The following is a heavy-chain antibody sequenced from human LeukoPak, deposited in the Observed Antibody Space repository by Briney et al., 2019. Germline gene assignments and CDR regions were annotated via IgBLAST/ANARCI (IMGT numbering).Heavy chain of an antibody. CDR1: GGSISGYY. D-gene: IGHD4-17*01. J-gene: IGHJ6*03. CDR2: IYTSGST. Sequence: SETLSLTCTVSGGSISGYYWSWIRQPAGKGLEWIGRIYTSGSTNYSPSLKSRVTMSVDTSKNQFSLKLTSVTAADTAVYYCARWASGAENYYYMDVWGKGTTVTVSS. V-gene: IGHV4-4*07. CDR3: ARWASGAENYYYMDV.